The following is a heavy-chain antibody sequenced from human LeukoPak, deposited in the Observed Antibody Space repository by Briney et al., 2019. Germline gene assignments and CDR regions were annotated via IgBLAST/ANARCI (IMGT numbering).Heavy chain of an antibody. CDR1: GFIFSRYE. CDR3: SSKIVVTTTGWLFDY. J-gene: IGHJ4*02. CDR2: ISSSGNTI. D-gene: IGHD5-12*01. Sequence: GESLKISCTGSGFIFSRYEMNWVRQAPGKGLEWVSYISSSGNTIYYADSVKGRFTISRDNAKNSLYLQMNSLRAEDTAVYYCSSKIVVTTTGWLFDYWGPGSLVTVSS. V-gene: IGHV3-48*03.